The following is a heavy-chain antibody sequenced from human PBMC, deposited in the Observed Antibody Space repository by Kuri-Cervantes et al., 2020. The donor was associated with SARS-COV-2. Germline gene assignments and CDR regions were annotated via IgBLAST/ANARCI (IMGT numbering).Heavy chain of an antibody. Sequence: ASVKVSCKASGYTFTSYSISWVRQAPGQGLEWMGWISAYNGNTNYAQKLQGRVTMTTDTSTDTAYMELSSLRSEDTAVYYCATALVGATSFDYWGQGTLVTVSS. J-gene: IGHJ4*02. CDR1: GYTFTSYS. D-gene: IGHD1-26*01. CDR2: ISAYNGNT. V-gene: IGHV1-18*01. CDR3: ATALVGATSFDY.